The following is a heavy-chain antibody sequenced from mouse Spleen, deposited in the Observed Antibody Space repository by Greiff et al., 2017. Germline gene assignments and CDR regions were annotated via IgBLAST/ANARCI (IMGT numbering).Heavy chain of an antibody. V-gene: IGHV2-2*01. CDR2: IWSGGST. D-gene: IGHD1-1*01. Sequence: VQLVESGPGLVQPSQSLSITCTVSGFSLTSYGVHWVRQSPGKGLEWLGVIWSGGSTDYNAAFISRLSISKDNSKSQVFFKMNSLQADDTAIYYCARSITTVVGRLGLYYFDYWGQGTTLTVSS. CDR1: GFSLTSYG. J-gene: IGHJ2*01. CDR3: ARSITTVVGRLGLYYFDY.